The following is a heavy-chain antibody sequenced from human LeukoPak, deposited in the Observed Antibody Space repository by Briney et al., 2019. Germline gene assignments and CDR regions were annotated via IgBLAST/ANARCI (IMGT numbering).Heavy chain of an antibody. V-gene: IGHV1-8*03. CDR3: ARGRGDYDYVWGSYRSTYYFDY. D-gene: IGHD3-16*02. CDR2: MDPNRGNT. J-gene: IGHJ4*02. CDR1: GYTFTSYY. Sequence: GASVKVSCKASGYTFTSYYMHWVRQATGQGLEWMGWMDPNRGNTGYAQKFQGRVTITTNTSISTAYMELSSLRSEDTAVYYCARGRGDYDYVWGSYRSTYYFDYWGQGTLVTVSS.